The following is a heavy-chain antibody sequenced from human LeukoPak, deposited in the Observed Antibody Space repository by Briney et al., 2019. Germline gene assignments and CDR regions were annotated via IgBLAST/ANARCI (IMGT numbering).Heavy chain of an antibody. CDR2: ISAYNGNT. J-gene: IGHJ6*03. V-gene: IGHV1-18*01. CDR3: ARAVVTIFGVPYYMDV. Sequence: GASVKVSCKASGYTFTSYGISWVRQAPGQGPEWMGWISAYNGNTNYAQKLQGRVTMTTDTSTSTAYMELRSLRSDDTAVYYCARAVVTIFGVPYYMDVWGKGTTVTVSS. CDR1: GYTFTSYG. D-gene: IGHD3-3*01.